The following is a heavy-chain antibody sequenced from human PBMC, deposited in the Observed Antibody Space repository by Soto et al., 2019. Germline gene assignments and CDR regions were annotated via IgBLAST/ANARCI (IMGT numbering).Heavy chain of an antibody. CDR1: GFTFSNLA. CDR2: ITTNGHT. V-gene: IGHV3-23*01. D-gene: IGHD6-13*01. J-gene: IGHJ4*02. CDR3: AKGLLNGRWYAAD. Sequence: GGSLRLSCAASGFTFSNLAMSWVRQPPGKRLEWVSVITTNGHTDYADSVKGRFTISRDNSKNTVYLQMNSLRAEDTAVYYCAKGLLNGRWYAADWGQGTLVTVSS.